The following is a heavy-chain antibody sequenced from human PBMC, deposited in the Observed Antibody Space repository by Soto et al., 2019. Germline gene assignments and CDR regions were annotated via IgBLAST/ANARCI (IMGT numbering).Heavy chain of an antibody. Sequence: GESLKVSCKGSGYSFTSYWIGWVRQMPGKGLEWMGIIYPGDSDTRYSPSFQGQVTISADKSISTAYLQWSSLKASDTAMYYCAGGGVRGVITRTRDYYGMDVWGQGTTVTVS. CDR2: IYPGDSDT. J-gene: IGHJ6*02. CDR3: AGGGVRGVITRTRDYYGMDV. D-gene: IGHD3-10*01. V-gene: IGHV5-51*01. CDR1: GYSFTSYW.